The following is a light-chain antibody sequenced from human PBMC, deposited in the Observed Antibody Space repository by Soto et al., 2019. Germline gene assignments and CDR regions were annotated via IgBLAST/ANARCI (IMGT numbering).Light chain of an antibody. V-gene: IGLV2-14*03. CDR2: DVR. CDR1: MRDVGVYNL. Sequence: QSALPQPASVSGSAGQSITISCSGTMRDVGVYNLVSWYQQHPATAPKLIIYDVRNRPSGISTRFSGSTAGNSASLTSSGRQPEDEGDYYCSAYAARSTLVFGGGTKLTVL. J-gene: IGLJ3*02. CDR3: SAYAARSTLV.